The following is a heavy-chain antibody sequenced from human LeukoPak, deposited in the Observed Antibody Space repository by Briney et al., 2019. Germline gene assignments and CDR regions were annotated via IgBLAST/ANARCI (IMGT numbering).Heavy chain of an antibody. CDR3: ATNSDYRFEY. J-gene: IGHJ4*02. Sequence: GGSLRLSCAASGFTFSSYAMSWVRQAPGKGLEWVSAITDTGGSTYYADSVKGRFTISRDNAKNSLFLQMNSLRDEDTAVYYCATNSDYRFEYWGQGTLVTVSS. CDR2: ITDTGGST. CDR1: GFTFSSYA. D-gene: IGHD3-22*01. V-gene: IGHV3-23*01.